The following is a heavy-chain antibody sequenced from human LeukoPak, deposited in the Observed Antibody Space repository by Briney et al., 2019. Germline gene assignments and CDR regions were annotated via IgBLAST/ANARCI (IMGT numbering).Heavy chain of an antibody. D-gene: IGHD2-2*01. J-gene: IGHJ6*02. Sequence: GGSLRLSCAASGFTFSSYAMSWVRQAPGKGLEWVSAISGSGDSTYYADSVKGRFTISRDNSKNTLYLQMNSLRAEDTAVYYRAKRGEYCSSTSCRYYYYYYGMDVWGQGTTVTVSS. CDR1: GFTFSSYA. CDR2: ISGSGDST. V-gene: IGHV3-23*01. CDR3: AKRGEYCSSTSCRYYYYYYGMDV.